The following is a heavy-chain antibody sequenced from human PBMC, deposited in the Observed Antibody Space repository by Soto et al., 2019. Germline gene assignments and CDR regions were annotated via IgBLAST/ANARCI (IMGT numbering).Heavy chain of an antibody. CDR2: IYYSGST. V-gene: IGHV4-39*01. J-gene: IGHJ6*02. CDR1: GGSISSSSYY. CDR3: AVKGRYYYYGMDV. Sequence: QLQLQESGPGLVKPSETLSLTCTVSGGSISSSSYYWGWIRQPPGKGLEWIGSIYYSGSTYYNPSLKRRVTISVDTSKNQFSLKLSSVTAADTAVYYCAVKGRYYYYGMDVWGQGTTVTVSS.